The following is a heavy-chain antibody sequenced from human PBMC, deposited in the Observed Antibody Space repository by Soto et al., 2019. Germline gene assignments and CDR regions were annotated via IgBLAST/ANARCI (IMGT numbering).Heavy chain of an antibody. D-gene: IGHD4-4*01. CDR3: ARTAPYTNFLDY. CDR1: GFSLNTSGVG. Sequence: QITLKESGPALVKPTQTLTLTCTISGFSLNTSGVGVGWIRQPPGKALEWLALIYWSDEKRYSPSLKTRLTITKDTSKNPVVLTMTNMGPVDTATYFCARTAPYTNFLDYWGQGTLVTVSS. J-gene: IGHJ4*02. V-gene: IGHV2-5*01. CDR2: IYWSDEK.